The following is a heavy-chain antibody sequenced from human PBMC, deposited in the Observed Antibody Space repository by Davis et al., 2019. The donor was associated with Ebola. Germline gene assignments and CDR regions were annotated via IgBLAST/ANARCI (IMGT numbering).Heavy chain of an antibody. CDR3: SRDYGGAGDY. D-gene: IGHD4-23*01. CDR1: GFTFGDYA. J-gene: IGHJ4*02. V-gene: IGHV3-49*04. Sequence: GESLKISCPASGFTFGDYAMSWVRQAPGKGLEWVGFIRSKAYGGTTEYAASVKGRFTISRDDSKSIAYLQMDRLKTEDTAVYYCSRDYGGAGDYWGQGTLVTVSS. CDR2: IRSKAYGGTT.